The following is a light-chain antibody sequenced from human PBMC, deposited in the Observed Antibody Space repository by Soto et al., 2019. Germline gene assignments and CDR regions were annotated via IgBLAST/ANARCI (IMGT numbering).Light chain of an antibody. J-gene: IGKJ1*01. V-gene: IGKV3-20*01. CDR1: QSVSNRY. CDR3: QQYGDSRWT. Sequence: VLPRSPGTLSVSPRAISTLSCWTSQSVSNRYLAWYQQKPGQAPRLLIYSASHRATGIPDRFSGSESGTDFTLTISRLEPEDFAVYYCQQYGDSRWTFGQGTKVDIK. CDR2: SAS.